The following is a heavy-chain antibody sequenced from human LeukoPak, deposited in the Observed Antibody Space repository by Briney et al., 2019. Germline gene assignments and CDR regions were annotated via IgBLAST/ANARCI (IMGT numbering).Heavy chain of an antibody. V-gene: IGHV1-18*01. CDR3: ARRRRDGYYFDY. D-gene: IGHD5-24*01. J-gene: IGHJ4*02. CDR1: GYTFTSYG. Sequence: ASVKVSCKAFGYTFTSYGISWVRQAPGQGLEWMGWISAYNGNTNYAQKLQGRVTMTTDTSTSTAYMELRSLRSDDTAVYYCARRRRDGYYFDYWGQGTLVTVSS. CDR2: ISAYNGNT.